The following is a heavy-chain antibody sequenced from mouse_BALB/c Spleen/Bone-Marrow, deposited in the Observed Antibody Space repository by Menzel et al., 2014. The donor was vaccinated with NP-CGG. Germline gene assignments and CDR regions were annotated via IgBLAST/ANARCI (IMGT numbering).Heavy chain of an antibody. Sequence: DVHLVESGGDLVKPGGSLKLSCAASGFTFSTYGMSWVRQTPDKRLEWVAAISNGGIYTYYPDTVKGRFTISRDNAKNTLYLQMSSLKPEGTAMYYCVRPYDYGTWFAYWGQGTLVTVSA. J-gene: IGHJ3*01. D-gene: IGHD2-4*01. CDR3: VRPYDYGTWFAY. CDR2: ISNGGIYT. V-gene: IGHV5-6*01. CDR1: GFTFSTYG.